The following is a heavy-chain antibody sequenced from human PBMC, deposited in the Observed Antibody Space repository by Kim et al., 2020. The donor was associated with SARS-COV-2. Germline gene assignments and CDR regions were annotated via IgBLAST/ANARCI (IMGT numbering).Heavy chain of an antibody. J-gene: IGHJ4*02. V-gene: IGHV3-30*04. D-gene: IGHD3-9*01. CDR1: GFTFSSYA. CDR2: ISYDGSNK. CDR3: ARDTPMTGTLGY. Sequence: GGSLRLSCAASGFTFSSYAMHWVRQAPGKGLEWVAVISYDGSNKYYADSVKGRFTISRDNSKNTLYLQMNSLRAEDTAVYYCARDTPMTGTLGYWGQGTL.